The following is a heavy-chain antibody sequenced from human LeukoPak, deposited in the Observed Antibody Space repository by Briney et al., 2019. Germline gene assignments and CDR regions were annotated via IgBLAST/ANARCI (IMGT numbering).Heavy chain of an antibody. V-gene: IGHV1-69*05. D-gene: IGHD1-26*01. J-gene: IGHJ6*03. CDR1: GGTFSSYA. Sequence: ALVKVSCKASGGTFSSYAISWVRQAPGQGLEWMGGIIPIFGTANYAQKFQGRVTITTDESTSTAYMELSSLRSEDTAVYYCARVVWQATTDYYYYYMDVWGKGTTVTVSS. CDR3: ARVVWQATTDYYYYYMDV. CDR2: IIPIFGTA.